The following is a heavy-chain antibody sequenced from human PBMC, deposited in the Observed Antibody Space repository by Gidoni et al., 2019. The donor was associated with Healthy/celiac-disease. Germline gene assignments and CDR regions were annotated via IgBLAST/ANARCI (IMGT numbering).Heavy chain of an antibody. CDR1: GFSLSTSGMR. CDR3: ARSIAGDESHGMDV. D-gene: IGHD1-26*01. J-gene: IGHJ6*02. Sequence: QVTLKESGPALVKPTQTLTLTCTFSGFSLSTSGMRVSWIRQPPGKALEWLARIDWDDDKFYSTSLKTRLTISKDTSKNQVVLTMTNMDPVDTATYYCARSIAGDESHGMDVWGQGTTVTVSS. V-gene: IGHV2-70*04. CDR2: IDWDDDK.